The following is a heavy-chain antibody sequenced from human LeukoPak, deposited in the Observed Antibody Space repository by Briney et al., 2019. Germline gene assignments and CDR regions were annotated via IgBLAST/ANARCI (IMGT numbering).Heavy chain of an antibody. D-gene: IGHD3-22*01. Sequence: PSETLSLTCAVSGGSISSRNWWSWVRQPPGKGLEWIGEINHSGSTNYNPSLKSRVTISVDTSKNQFSLKLSSVTAADTAVYYCARGRRYYDSSGYYYALTPLDYWGQGTLVTVSS. CDR2: INHSGST. CDR3: ARGRRYYDSSGYYYALTPLDY. V-gene: IGHV4-4*02. CDR1: GGSISSRNW. J-gene: IGHJ4*02.